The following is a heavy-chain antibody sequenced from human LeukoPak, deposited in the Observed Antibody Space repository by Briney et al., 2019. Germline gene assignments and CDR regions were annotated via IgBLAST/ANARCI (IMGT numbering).Heavy chain of an antibody. D-gene: IGHD3-16*02. Sequence: GGSLRLSCAASGFTFSSYGMHWVRQAPGKGLEWVAFIRYDGSNKYYADSVKGRFTISRDNSKNTLYLQMNSLRAEDTAVYYCAKGLFPMITFGGVIIHDAFDIWGQGTMVTVSS. J-gene: IGHJ3*02. V-gene: IGHV3-30*02. CDR3: AKGLFPMITFGGVIIHDAFDI. CDR1: GFTFSSYG. CDR2: IRYDGSNK.